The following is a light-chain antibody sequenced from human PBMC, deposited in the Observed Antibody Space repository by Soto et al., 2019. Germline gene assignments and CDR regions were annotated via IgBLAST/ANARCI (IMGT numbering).Light chain of an antibody. CDR1: SSDVGAYNY. Sequence: QSALTQPPSASGSPGQSVAISCTGTSSDVGAYNYVSWFQQYPGKAPKLIISEVSNRPSGVSNRFSGSKSGTAASLTISGLQTEDEADYFCFSFTTDWTHVFGTGTKLTVL. CDR3: FSFTTDWTHV. J-gene: IGLJ1*01. CDR2: EVS. V-gene: IGLV2-14*01.